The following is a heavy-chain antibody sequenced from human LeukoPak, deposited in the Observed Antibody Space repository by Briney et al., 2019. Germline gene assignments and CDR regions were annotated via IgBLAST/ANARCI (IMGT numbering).Heavy chain of an antibody. CDR3: ARGYCSGGSCYSNWFDP. D-gene: IGHD2-15*01. CDR2: IYTSGST. Sequence: SETLSLTCTVSGGSISSGSYYWSWIRQPAGKGLEWIGRIYTSGSTNYNPSLKSRVTISVDTSKNQFSLKLSSVTAADTAVYYCARGYCSGGSCYSNWFDPWGQGTLVTVSS. CDR1: GGSISSGSYY. J-gene: IGHJ5*02. V-gene: IGHV4-61*02.